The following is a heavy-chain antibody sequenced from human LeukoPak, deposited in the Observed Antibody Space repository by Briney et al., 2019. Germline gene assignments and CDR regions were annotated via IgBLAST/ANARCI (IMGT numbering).Heavy chain of an antibody. D-gene: IGHD3-16*01. Sequence: PAETLSLTCTVSGGSISSYYWSWIRQPPGKGLEWIGYIYYSGSTNYNPSLKSRVTISVDTSKNQFSLKLSSVTAADTAVYYCARGGGAYYDYVWGSYGGTFDIWGQGTMVIVSS. V-gene: IGHV4-59*12. CDR2: IYYSGST. CDR3: ARGGGAYYDYVWGSYGGTFDI. CDR1: GGSISSYY. J-gene: IGHJ3*02.